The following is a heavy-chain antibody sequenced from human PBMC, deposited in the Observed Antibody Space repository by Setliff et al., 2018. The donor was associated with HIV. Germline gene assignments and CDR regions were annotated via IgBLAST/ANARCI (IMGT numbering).Heavy chain of an antibody. J-gene: IGHJ4*02. CDR1: GYTFTDYY. Sequence: ASVKVSCKTSGYTFTDYYIHWVRQAPGQGLEWMGWINPNSGGTKYAQRFQGRVTMTRDTSITTGYMELSRLRSDDTAVYYCARDSGGYNYGFAVGSFDYWGQGALVTVSS. V-gene: IGHV1-2*02. CDR2: INPNSGGT. CDR3: ARDSGGYNYGFAVGSFDY. D-gene: IGHD5-18*01.